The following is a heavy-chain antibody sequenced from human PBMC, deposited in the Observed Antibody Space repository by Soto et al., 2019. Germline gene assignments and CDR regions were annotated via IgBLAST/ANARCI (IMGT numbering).Heavy chain of an antibody. D-gene: IGHD1-26*01. CDR1: GFTFDDYT. J-gene: IGHJ6*02. Sequence: GGSLRLSCAASGFTFDDYTMHWVRQAPGKGLEWVSLISWDGGSTYYADSVKGRFTISRDNSKNSLYLQMNSLRTEDTALYYCAKDVTLHHSWEYYYYYGMDVWGQGTTVTVSS. CDR2: ISWDGGST. CDR3: AKDVTLHHSWEYYYYYGMDV. V-gene: IGHV3-43*01.